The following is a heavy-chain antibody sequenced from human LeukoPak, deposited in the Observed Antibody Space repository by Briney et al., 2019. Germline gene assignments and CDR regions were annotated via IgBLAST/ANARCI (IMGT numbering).Heavy chain of an antibody. D-gene: IGHD3-16*01. CDR1: GFTFNNYA. J-gene: IGHJ4*02. CDR3: AKDLGY. V-gene: IGHV3-23*01. Sequence: GGSLRLSCAASGFTFNNYAMSWVRQAPGKGLEWVSGISGSGGRIYYADSVKGRFTISRDNAKNSLYLQMNSLRAEDTAVYYCAKDLGYWGQGTLVTVSS. CDR2: ISGSGGRI.